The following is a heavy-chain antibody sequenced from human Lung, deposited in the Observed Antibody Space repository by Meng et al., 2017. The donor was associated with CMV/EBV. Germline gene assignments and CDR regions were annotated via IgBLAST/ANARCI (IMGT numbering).Heavy chain of an antibody. Sequence: GESLMISCAASGFTFSAFDMHWVRQASGKGLEWVGRVRGKSNSYATAYGASVEGRFTISRDDSKNTAYLQMNSLKTEDTAVYYCSSTISGSHDYWGQGTXVTVAS. CDR3: SSTISGSHDY. V-gene: IGHV3-73*01. CDR2: VRGKSNSYAT. CDR1: GFTFSAFD. J-gene: IGHJ4*02. D-gene: IGHD1-26*01.